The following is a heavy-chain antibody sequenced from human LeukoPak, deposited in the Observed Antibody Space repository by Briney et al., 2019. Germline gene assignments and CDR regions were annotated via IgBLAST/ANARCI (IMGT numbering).Heavy chain of an antibody. V-gene: IGHV3-30*02. J-gene: IGHJ4*02. CDR1: GFTFSSYG. CDR3: AKDWEGYCSSTSCSPD. CDR2: IRYDGSNK. Sequence: GGSLRLSCAASGFTFSSYGMHWVRQAPGKGLEWVAFIRYDGSNKYYADSVKGRFTISRGNSKNTLYLQMNSLRAEDTAVYYCAKDWEGYCSSTSCSPDWGQGTLVTVSS. D-gene: IGHD2-2*01.